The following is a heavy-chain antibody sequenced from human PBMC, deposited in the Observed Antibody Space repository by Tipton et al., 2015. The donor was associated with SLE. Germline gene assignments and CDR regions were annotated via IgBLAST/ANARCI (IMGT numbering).Heavy chain of an antibody. Sequence: LRLSCAVYGGSFSGYYWSWVRQPPGKGLEWIGEINHSGSTNYNPSLKSRVTISVDASKNQISLNLKSATAADTAVYHCASSQYCSDSSCYSFDYWGQGTLVTVSS. CDR3: ASSQYCSDSSCYSFDY. V-gene: IGHV4-34*01. CDR2: INHSGST. CDR1: GGSFSGYY. J-gene: IGHJ4*02. D-gene: IGHD2-2*02.